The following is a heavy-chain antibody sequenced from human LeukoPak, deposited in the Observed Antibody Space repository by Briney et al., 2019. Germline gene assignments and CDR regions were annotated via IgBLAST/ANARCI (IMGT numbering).Heavy chain of an antibody. D-gene: IGHD5-12*01. Sequence: GESLKISCKASGYTFNTNWIGWVRQIPGKGLEWMGIIYPSDSDTRYSPSFQGQVTISADKSISTAYLQWSSLKASDTAMYYCARPSNSGYDYWGQGALVTVSS. CDR1: GYTFNTNW. CDR3: ARPSNSGYDY. V-gene: IGHV5-51*01. J-gene: IGHJ4*02. CDR2: IYPSDSDT.